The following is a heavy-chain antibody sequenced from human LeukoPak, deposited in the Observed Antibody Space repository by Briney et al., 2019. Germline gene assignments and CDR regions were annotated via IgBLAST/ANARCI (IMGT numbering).Heavy chain of an antibody. V-gene: IGHV3-30*01. D-gene: IGHD4-11*01. CDR3: ARGRMTTVTMPTYYFDY. J-gene: IGHJ4*02. CDR1: GFTFSSYA. Sequence: GGSLRLSCAASGFTFSSYAMHWVRQAPGKGLEWVAVISYDGSNKYYADSVKGRFTISRDNSKNTLYLQMNSLRAEDTAVYYCARGRMTTVTMPTYYFDYWGQGTLVTVSS. CDR2: ISYDGSNK.